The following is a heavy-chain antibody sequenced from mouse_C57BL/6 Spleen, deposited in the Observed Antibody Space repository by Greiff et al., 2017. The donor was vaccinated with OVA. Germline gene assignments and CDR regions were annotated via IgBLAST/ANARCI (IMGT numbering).Heavy chain of an antibody. J-gene: IGHJ3*01. D-gene: IGHD2-4*01. Sequence: VQLQQPGAELVRPGSSVKLSCKASGYTFTSYWMHWVKQRPIQGLEWIGNIDPSDSETHYNQKFKDKATVTVDKSSSTAYMQLSSLTSEDSAVYYCARWGYDYPWFAYWGQGTLVTVSA. CDR2: IDPSDSET. CDR1: GYTFTSYW. CDR3: ARWGYDYPWFAY. V-gene: IGHV1-52*01.